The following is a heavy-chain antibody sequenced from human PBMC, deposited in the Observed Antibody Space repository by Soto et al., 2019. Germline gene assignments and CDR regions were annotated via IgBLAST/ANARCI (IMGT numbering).Heavy chain of an antibody. D-gene: IGHD4-17*01. Sequence: GGSLRLSCAASGFTFSSYWMSWVRQAPGKGLEWVANIKQDGSEKYYVDSVKGRFTISRDNAKNSLYLQMNSLRAEDTAVYYCSRVTYGVSFDYWGQGTLVTISS. V-gene: IGHV3-7*01. CDR2: IKQDGSEK. J-gene: IGHJ4*02. CDR3: SRVTYGVSFDY. CDR1: GFTFSSYW.